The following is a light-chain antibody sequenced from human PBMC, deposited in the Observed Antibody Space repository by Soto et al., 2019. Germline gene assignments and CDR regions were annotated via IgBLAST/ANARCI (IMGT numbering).Light chain of an antibody. CDR2: DVT. CDR1: SSDVGGYNY. CDR3: SSHAGISNVV. V-gene: IGLV2-8*01. J-gene: IGLJ3*02. Sequence: QSALTQPPSASGSPGQSVTISCTGTSSDVGGYNYVSWYQQHPGKAPKLIIYDVTKRPSGVPDRFSGSKSGNPASRTVSGLLAEDEVDYYCSSHAGISNVVFGGGTKLTVL.